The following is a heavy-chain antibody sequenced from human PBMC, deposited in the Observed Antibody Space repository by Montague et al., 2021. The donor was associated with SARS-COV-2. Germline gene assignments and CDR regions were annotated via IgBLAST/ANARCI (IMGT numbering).Heavy chain of an antibody. CDR1: GLTVSSNY. J-gene: IGHJ6*02. CDR3: ARDSYGMDV. V-gene: IGHV3-66*02. Sequence: YLRLSCAASGLTVSSNYMSWVRQAPGKGLEWVSVIYSGGSTYYADSVKGRFTISRDNSKNTLYLQMNSLRDEDTAVYYCARDSYGMDVWGQGTTVTVSS. CDR2: IYSGGST.